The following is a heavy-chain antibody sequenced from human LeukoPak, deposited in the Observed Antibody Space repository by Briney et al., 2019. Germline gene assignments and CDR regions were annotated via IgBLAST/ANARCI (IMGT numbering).Heavy chain of an antibody. J-gene: IGHJ4*02. CDR2: IVYDGSNK. D-gene: IGHD4-17*01. CDR3: ARDFTDYGDYGAFDY. Sequence: HPGGSLRLSCAASGFTFSSYGMHWVRQAPGKGLEWVAVIVYDGSNKYYADSVKGRFTISRDNSKNTLYLQMNSLRAEDTAVYYCARDFTDYGDYGAFDYWGQGTLVTVSS. CDR1: GFTFSSYG. V-gene: IGHV3-33*05.